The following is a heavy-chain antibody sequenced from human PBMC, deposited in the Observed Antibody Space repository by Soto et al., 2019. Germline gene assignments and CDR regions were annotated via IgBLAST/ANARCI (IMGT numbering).Heavy chain of an antibody. J-gene: IGHJ6*02. CDR1: GYTFTSYV. V-gene: IGHV1-18*01. Sequence: QVQLVQSGAEVKKPGASVKVSCKASGYTFTSYVITWVRQAPGQGPEWMGWISAYNGNTNYAQELQGRVTMTTDTSTSTAYMELRSLGSDDTAVYYCASYREHLVLYGMDVWGQGTTVTVSS. CDR2: ISAYNGNT. D-gene: IGHD6-13*01. CDR3: ASYREHLVLYGMDV.